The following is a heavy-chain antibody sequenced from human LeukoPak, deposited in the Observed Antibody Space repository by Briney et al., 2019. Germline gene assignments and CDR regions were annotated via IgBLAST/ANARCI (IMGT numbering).Heavy chain of an antibody. CDR3: ARDRVLLWFGELFDY. D-gene: IGHD3-10*01. Sequence: ASVTVSCKASGYTFTSCGISWVRQAPAQGLEWMGWVSAYNGNTNYAQTLQSRVTMTTDTSTSTAYMELRSLRSDDTAVYYCARDRVLLWFGELFDYWGQGTLVTVSS. J-gene: IGHJ4*02. CDR2: VSAYNGNT. CDR1: GYTFTSCG. V-gene: IGHV1-18*01.